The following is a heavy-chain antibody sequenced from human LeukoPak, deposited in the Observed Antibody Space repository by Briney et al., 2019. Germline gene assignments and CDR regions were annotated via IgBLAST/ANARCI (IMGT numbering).Heavy chain of an antibody. CDR1: GYSFTSYW. J-gene: IGHJ3*02. CDR3: ARLKYYDILTGYLPDGFDI. D-gene: IGHD3-9*01. Sequence: GESLKISCKGSGYSFTSYWIGWVRQMPGKGLEWMGIIYPGVSDPRYSLSFQGQVTISADKSISTAYLQWSSLKASDTAMYNCARLKYYDILTGYLPDGFDIWGQGTMVTVSS. CDR2: IYPGVSDP. V-gene: IGHV5-51*01.